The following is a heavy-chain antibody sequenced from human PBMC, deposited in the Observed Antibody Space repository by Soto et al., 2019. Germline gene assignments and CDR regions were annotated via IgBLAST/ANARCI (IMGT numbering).Heavy chain of an antibody. V-gene: IGHV4-30-4*01. CDR1: GGSISSGDCY. CDR3: ARVAVVVVAATPTNWFDP. J-gene: IGHJ5*02. Sequence: SETLSLTCTVSGGSISSGDCYWSWIRQPPGKRLEWIGYIYYSGSTYYNPSLKSRVTISVDTSKNQFSLKLSSVTAADTAVYYCARVAVVVVAATPTNWFDPWAQGTLVTVYS. D-gene: IGHD2-15*01. CDR2: IYYSGST.